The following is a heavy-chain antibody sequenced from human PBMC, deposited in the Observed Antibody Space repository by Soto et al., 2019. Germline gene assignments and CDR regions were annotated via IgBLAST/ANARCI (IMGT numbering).Heavy chain of an antibody. Sequence: GGSLRLSCAASGFTFSSYAMSWVRQAPGKGLEWVSAISGSGGSTYYADSVKGRFTISRDNSKNTLYLQMNSLRAEDTAVYYCAKDLGGGYCSGGSCYLPFYGMDVWGQGTTVTVSS. CDR3: AKDLGGGYCSGGSCYLPFYGMDV. J-gene: IGHJ6*02. D-gene: IGHD2-15*01. CDR2: ISGSGGST. V-gene: IGHV3-23*01. CDR1: GFTFSSYA.